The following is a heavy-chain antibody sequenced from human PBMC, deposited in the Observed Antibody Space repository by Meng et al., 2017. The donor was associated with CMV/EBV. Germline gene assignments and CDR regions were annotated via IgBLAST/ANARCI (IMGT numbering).Heavy chain of an antibody. D-gene: IGHD3-16*02. Sequence: YGGCFSGYYWSWIRQPPGKGLEWIGEINHSGNTNYNPSLKSRVTISVDTSKNQFSLKLSSVTAADTAVYYCAGFTFGGVIVRWFDPWGQGTLVTVSS. CDR3: AGFTFGGVIVRWFDP. CDR2: INHSGNT. CDR1: GGCFSGYY. J-gene: IGHJ5*02. V-gene: IGHV4-34*01.